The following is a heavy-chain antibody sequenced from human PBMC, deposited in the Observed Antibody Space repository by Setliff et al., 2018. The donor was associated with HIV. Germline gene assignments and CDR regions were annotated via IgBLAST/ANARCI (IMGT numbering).Heavy chain of an antibody. J-gene: IGHJ5*02. CDR2: VSQSGST. D-gene: IGHD2-21*01. Sequence: SETLSLTCSLSGVSINRTDHYWGWIRQSPGKRLEWIGSVSQSGSTYYNPSLKSRITISVDRSKNLFSLKLISVTAADQGVYYCARVPVAGANWFDPWGLGTLVTVSS. V-gene: IGHV4-39*01. CDR3: ARVPVAGANWFDP. CDR1: GVSINRTDHY.